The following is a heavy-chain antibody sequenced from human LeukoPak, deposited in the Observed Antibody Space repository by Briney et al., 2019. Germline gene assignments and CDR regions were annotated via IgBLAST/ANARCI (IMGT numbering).Heavy chain of an antibody. D-gene: IGHD4-11*01. CDR1: GFTLSSYW. V-gene: IGHV3-74*01. Sequence: PGGSLRLSCAASGFTLSSYWMHWVRQTPGKGPVWVSRINSDGSSTSYADSVKGRFTISRDNAKNTLYLQMNSLRAEDTAVYYCAGGNSHSFDYWGKGALVTVSS. J-gene: IGHJ4*02. CDR2: INSDGSST. CDR3: AGGNSHSFDY.